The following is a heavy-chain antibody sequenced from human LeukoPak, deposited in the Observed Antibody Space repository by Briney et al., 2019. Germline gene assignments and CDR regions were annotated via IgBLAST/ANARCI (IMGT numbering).Heavy chain of an antibody. CDR3: AREDGCSSTSCQSYFDY. D-gene: IGHD2-2*01. Sequence: ASVKVSCKASGGTFSSYAISWVRQAPGQGLEWMGGIIPIFGTANYAQKFQGRVTITTDESTSTAYMELSSLRSEDTAVYYCAREDGCSSTSCQSYFDYWGQGTLVTVSS. J-gene: IGHJ4*02. CDR2: IIPIFGTA. CDR1: GGTFSSYA. V-gene: IGHV1-69*05.